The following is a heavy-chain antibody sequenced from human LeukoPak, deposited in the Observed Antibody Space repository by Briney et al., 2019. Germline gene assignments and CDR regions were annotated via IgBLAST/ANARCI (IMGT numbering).Heavy chain of an antibody. J-gene: IGHJ4*02. Sequence: SGGSLRLSCAASGFTFSSYAMSWVRQAPGKGLEWVSAISGSGGSTYYADSVKGRFTISRDNSKNTLYLQMNSLRAEDTAVYYCAKRMAKGATTSLFDYWGQGTLVTVSS. CDR1: GFTFSSYA. D-gene: IGHD1-26*01. CDR2: ISGSGGST. V-gene: IGHV3-23*01. CDR3: AKRMAKGATTSLFDY.